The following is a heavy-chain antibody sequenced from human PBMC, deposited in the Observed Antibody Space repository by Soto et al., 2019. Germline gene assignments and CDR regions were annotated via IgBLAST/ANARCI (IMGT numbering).Heavy chain of an antibody. CDR1: GGSVSSGDYY. V-gene: IGHV4-61*08. J-gene: IGHJ5*02. D-gene: IGHD5-18*01. Sequence: NPSEPLSLTCTVSGGSVSSGDYYWSWIRQPPGKGLEWIGYIYYSGNTNYNPSLKSRVIISVDTSKNLFSLKLTSVTAADTAVYYCARIPVDTSMIYWLDPWGQGTLVSVSS. CDR3: ARIPVDTSMIYWLDP. CDR2: IYYSGNT.